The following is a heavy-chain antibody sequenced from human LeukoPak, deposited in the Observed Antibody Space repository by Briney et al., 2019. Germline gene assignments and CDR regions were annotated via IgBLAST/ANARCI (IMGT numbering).Heavy chain of an antibody. V-gene: IGHV4-59*01. CDR2: FYYSGST. J-gene: IGHJ4*02. D-gene: IGHD5-18*01. CDR3: ARGPGGYSYGYYFDY. Sequence: SETLSLTCAVSGGSISSYYWSWIRQPPGKGLEWIGFFYYSGSTNYNPSLKSRVTISVDTSKNHFSLKLSSVTAADTAVYYCARGPGGYSYGYYFDYWGQGTLVTVAS. CDR1: GGSISSYY.